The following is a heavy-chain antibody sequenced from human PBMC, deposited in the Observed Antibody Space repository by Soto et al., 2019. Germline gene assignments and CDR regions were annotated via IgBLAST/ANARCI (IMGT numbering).Heavy chain of an antibody. CDR3: ARGNFYDSSGYYGSNWFDP. V-gene: IGHV1-46*01. Sequence: ASVKVSCKASGYTFTSYYMHWVRQAPGQGLEWMGIINPSGGSTSYAQKFQSRVTMTRNTSTSRVYMELSSLRSEDTAVYYCARGNFYDSSGYYGSNWFDPWGQGTLVTVSS. J-gene: IGHJ5*02. D-gene: IGHD3-22*01. CDR1: GYTFTSYY. CDR2: INPSGGST.